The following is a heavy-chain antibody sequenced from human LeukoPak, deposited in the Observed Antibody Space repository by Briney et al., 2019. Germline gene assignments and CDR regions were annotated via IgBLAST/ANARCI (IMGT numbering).Heavy chain of an antibody. V-gene: IGHV3-21*04. D-gene: IGHD5-18*01. CDR2: ISSSSSYI. J-gene: IGHJ4*02. CDR3: ARAYIQLWPSFDY. CDR1: GFTFSSYS. Sequence: PGGSLRLSCAASGFTFSSYSMNWVRQAPGKGLEWVSSISSSSSYIYYADSVKGRFTISRDNAKNSLYLQMNSLRAEDTAAYYCARAYIQLWPSFDYWGQGTLVTVSS.